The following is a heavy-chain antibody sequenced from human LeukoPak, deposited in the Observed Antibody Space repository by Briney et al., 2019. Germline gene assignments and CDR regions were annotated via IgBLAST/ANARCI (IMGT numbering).Heavy chain of an antibody. Sequence: PGGSLRLSCAASGFTFSSYGMHWVRQAPGKGLEWVAVISYDGSNKYYADSVKGRFTISRDNSKNTLYLQMNSLRAEDTAVYYCAKDGGRVYDFWSYGMDVWGQGTTVTVSS. J-gene: IGHJ6*02. CDR3: AKDGGRVYDFWSYGMDV. CDR2: ISYDGSNK. CDR1: GFTFSSYG. V-gene: IGHV3-30*18. D-gene: IGHD3-3*01.